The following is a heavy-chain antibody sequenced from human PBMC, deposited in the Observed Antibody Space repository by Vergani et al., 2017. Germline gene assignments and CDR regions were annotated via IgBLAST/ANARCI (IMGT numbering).Heavy chain of an antibody. J-gene: IGHJ6*03. CDR3: AKGGIVGATTFYYYYYMDV. D-gene: IGHD1-26*01. CDR1: GFTVSSNY. V-gene: IGHV3-23*04. CDR2: ISGSGGST. Sequence: EVQLVESGGGLVQPGGSLRLSCAASGFTVSSNYMSWVRQAPGKGLEWVSAISGSGGSTYYADSVKGRFTISRVNSKNTLYLQMNSLRAEDTAVYYCAKGGIVGATTFYYYYYMDVWGKXP.